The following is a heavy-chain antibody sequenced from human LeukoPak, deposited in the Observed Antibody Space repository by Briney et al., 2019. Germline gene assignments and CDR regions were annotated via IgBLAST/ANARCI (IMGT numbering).Heavy chain of an antibody. CDR1: EFIVSSSY. Sequence: GGSLRLSCAASEFIVSSSYMSWVRQAPGKGLEWVSAISGSGGSTYYADSVKGRFTISRDNSKNTLYLQMNSLRAEDTAVYYCAKDGDYDPWGYYYGMDVWGQGTTVTVSS. V-gene: IGHV3-23*01. D-gene: IGHD4-17*01. CDR2: ISGSGGST. J-gene: IGHJ6*02. CDR3: AKDGDYDPWGYYYGMDV.